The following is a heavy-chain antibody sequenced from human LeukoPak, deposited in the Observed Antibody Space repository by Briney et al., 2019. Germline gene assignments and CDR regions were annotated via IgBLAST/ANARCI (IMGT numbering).Heavy chain of an antibody. Sequence: PSETLSLTCTVSGGSISSNSNYWAWIRQPPGKGLEWIGSIYYSGSTYYNPSLKSRVTISVDTSKNQFSLKLSSVTAADTAVYYCARFPNREYQLHISFNDAFDIWGQGTMVTVSS. CDR2: IYYSGST. D-gene: IGHD2-2*01. V-gene: IGHV4-39*07. CDR1: GGSISSNSNY. CDR3: ARFPNREYQLHISFNDAFDI. J-gene: IGHJ3*02.